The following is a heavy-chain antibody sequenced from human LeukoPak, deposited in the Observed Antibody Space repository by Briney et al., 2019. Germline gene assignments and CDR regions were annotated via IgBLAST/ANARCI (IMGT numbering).Heavy chain of an antibody. J-gene: IGHJ4*02. CDR3: ARGGNYDFWSGYWSRPFDY. V-gene: IGHV4-59*01. CDR1: GGSISSYY. Sequence: SETLSLTCTVSGGSISSYYWSWIRQPPGKGLEWIGYIYYSGSTNYNPSLKSRVTISVDTSKNQFSLKLSSVTAADTAVYYCARGGNYDFWSGYWSRPFDYWGQGTLVTVSS. CDR2: IYYSGST. D-gene: IGHD3-3*01.